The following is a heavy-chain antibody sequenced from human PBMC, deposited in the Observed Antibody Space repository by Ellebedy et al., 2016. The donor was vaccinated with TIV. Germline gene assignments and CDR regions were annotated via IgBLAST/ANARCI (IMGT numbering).Heavy chain of an antibody. Sequence: AASVKVSCKAPRYTLTAYYVHWVRQAPGQGLEWMGWISPNSGATNYARKFQGRVTMTRDTSISTAYIEVSSLRSDDTAVYYCARDRDAAIASYYYYGMDVWGQGTTVTVSS. CDR2: ISPNSGAT. J-gene: IGHJ6*02. CDR1: RYTLTAYY. CDR3: ARDRDAAIASYYYYGMDV. D-gene: IGHD5-18*01. V-gene: IGHV1-2*02.